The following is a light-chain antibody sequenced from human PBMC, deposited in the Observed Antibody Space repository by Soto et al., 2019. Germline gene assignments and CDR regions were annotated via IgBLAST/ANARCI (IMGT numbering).Light chain of an antibody. Sequence: QSVLTQPPSASGSPGQRVTISCSGSSSNIGSNYVFWYQHLPGMAPKLLIYSDNQRPSGVPDRFSGSKSGTSASLAISGLRSEDEADYYCAAWDDTLSGYVFGNGTKVNVL. J-gene: IGLJ1*01. CDR2: SDN. V-gene: IGLV1-47*02. CDR1: SSNIGSNY. CDR3: AAWDDTLSGYV.